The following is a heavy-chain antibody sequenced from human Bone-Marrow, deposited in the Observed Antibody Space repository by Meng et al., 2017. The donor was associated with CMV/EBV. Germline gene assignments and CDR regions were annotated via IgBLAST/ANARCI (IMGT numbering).Heavy chain of an antibody. CDR2: IYYSGST. J-gene: IGHJ4*02. CDR1: GGSISSGGYY. CDR3: ARARMDYFDY. Sequence: TCTVSGGSISSGGYYWSWIRQHPGKGPEWIGYIYYSGSTYYNPSLKSRVTISVDTSKNQFSLKLSSVTAADTAVYYCARARMDYFDYWGQGTLVTVSS. D-gene: IGHD2-2*03. V-gene: IGHV4-31*03.